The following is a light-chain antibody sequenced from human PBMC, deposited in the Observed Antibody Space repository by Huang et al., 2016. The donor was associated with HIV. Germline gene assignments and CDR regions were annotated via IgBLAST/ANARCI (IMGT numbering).Light chain of an antibody. CDR3: LQYDRSPLT. V-gene: IGKV3-20*01. Sequence: EVVLTQSPGTLSLSPGEKATLSCRASQSLRDTYLAWYQQRPGQAPRLLIYAASSRATGSPDRFSGSGSGTDFTLIINGLEPQDSAVYFCLQYDRSPLTFGGGT. CDR1: QSLRDTY. J-gene: IGKJ4*01. CDR2: AAS.